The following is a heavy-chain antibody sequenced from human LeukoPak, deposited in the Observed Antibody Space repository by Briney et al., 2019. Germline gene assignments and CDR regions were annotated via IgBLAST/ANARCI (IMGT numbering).Heavy chain of an antibody. V-gene: IGHV3-23*01. Sequence: GGSLRFSCAVSGFTFSNYAMTWVRQAPGKGLEWVSATSTSGDSTYYADSVKGRFSISRDNSKNTLYLHMNSLRAEDTAVYYCAKGYGGNRPLDYWGQGTLVTVSS. D-gene: IGHD4-23*01. CDR1: GFTFSNYA. J-gene: IGHJ4*02. CDR3: AKGYGGNRPLDY. CDR2: TSTSGDST.